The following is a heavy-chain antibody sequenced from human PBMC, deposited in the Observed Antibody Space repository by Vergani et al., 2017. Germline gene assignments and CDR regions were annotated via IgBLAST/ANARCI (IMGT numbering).Heavy chain of an antibody. CDR3: ARLGVGATVDY. D-gene: IGHD1-26*01. Sequence: QVQLQESGPGLVKPSETLSLTCAVSGYSISSGYYWGWIRQPPGKGLEWIGSIYHSGSTYYNPSLKSRVTISVDTSKNQFSLKLSSVTAADTAVYYCARLGVGATVDYWGQGTLVIVSS. V-gene: IGHV4-38-2*01. CDR1: GYSISSGYY. J-gene: IGHJ4*02. CDR2: IYHSGST.